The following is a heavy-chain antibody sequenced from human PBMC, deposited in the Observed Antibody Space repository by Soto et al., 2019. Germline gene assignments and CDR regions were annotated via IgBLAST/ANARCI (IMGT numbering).Heavy chain of an antibody. CDR3: ARASAYSTPWSFDN. CDR1: GYTFSRYG. J-gene: IGHJ4*02. D-gene: IGHD2-21*01. V-gene: IGHV1-18*01. Sequence: ASVKVSCKASGYTFSRYGISWVRQAPGQGLEGMGWISGFNGNTKESEKLQGRVTLTTDTAANTAHMELRGLRSDDTAVYYCARASAYSTPWSFDNWGQGTLVTVSS. CDR2: ISGFNGNT.